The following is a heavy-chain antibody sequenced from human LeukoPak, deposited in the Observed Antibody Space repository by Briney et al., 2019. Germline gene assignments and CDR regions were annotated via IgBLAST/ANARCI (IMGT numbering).Heavy chain of an antibody. V-gene: IGHV4-4*07. CDR1: GGSISSYY. J-gene: IGHJ4*02. CDR3: AREGSGSRPFDY. D-gene: IGHD3-10*01. Sequence: PSETLSLTCTVSGGSISSYYWSWIRQPAGKGLEWIGRIYTSGGTNYNPSLKSRVTMSVDTSKNQFSLMLNSVTAADTAVYYCAREGSGSRPFDYWGQGTLVTVSS. CDR2: IYTSGGT.